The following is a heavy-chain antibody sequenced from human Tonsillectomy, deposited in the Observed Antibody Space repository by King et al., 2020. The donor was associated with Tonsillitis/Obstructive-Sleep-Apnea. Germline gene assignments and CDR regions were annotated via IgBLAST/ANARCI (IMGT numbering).Heavy chain of an antibody. V-gene: IGHV1-69*01. CDR2: IIPFYGTA. D-gene: IGHD3-9*01. J-gene: IGHJ6*03. Sequence: QLVQSGAEVKKPGSSVKVSCKASGGTFSTYAISWVRQAPGQGPEWMGGIIPFYGTANYAQSFQGRLTITADEPTGTAYMELSSLTSEDTAMYYCASDRSIWEYYYSMDVWGKGTTVTVSS. CDR3: ASDRSIWEYYYSMDV. CDR1: GGTFSTYA.